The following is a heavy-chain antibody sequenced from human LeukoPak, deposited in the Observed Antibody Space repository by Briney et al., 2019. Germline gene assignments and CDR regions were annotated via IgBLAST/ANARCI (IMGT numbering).Heavy chain of an antibody. J-gene: IGHJ1*01. Sequence: GGSLRLSCAASGFTFSRYWMHWVRQVPWKELLWVSRINRDGSSISYADSVKGRFTISRDNAKNTMYLQMNSLRAEDTAVYYCAKGSRDGYNTFQNWGQGTLVTVSP. CDR3: AKGSRDGYNTFQN. V-gene: IGHV3-74*01. D-gene: IGHD5-24*01. CDR2: INRDGSSI. CDR1: GFTFSRYW.